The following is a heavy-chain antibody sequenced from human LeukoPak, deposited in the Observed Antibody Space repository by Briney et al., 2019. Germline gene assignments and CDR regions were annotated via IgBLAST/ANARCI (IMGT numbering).Heavy chain of an antibody. CDR3: ARDRGYNWFDP. Sequence: PGGSLRLSCAASGFIFSSYAMHWVRQAPGKGLEWVAVISYDGSNKYYADSVKGRFTISRDNSKNTLYLQMNSLRAEDTAVYYCARDRGYNWFDPWGQGTLVTVSS. CDR1: GFIFSSYA. D-gene: IGHD3-10*01. J-gene: IGHJ5*02. CDR2: ISYDGSNK. V-gene: IGHV3-30*04.